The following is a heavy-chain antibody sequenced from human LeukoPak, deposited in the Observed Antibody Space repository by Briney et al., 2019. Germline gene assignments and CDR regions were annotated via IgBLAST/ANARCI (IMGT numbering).Heavy chain of an antibody. J-gene: IGHJ5*02. CDR3: ARDADGDISPNWFDP. CDR1: GGSISSYY. CDR2: IYTSGST. D-gene: IGHD4-17*01. Sequence: PSETLSLTCTVSGGSISSYYWSWIRQPAGKGLEWIGRIYTSGSTNYNPSLKSRVTISVDKSKNQFSLKLSSATAADTAVYYCARDADGDISPNWFDPWGQGTLVTVSS. V-gene: IGHV4-4*07.